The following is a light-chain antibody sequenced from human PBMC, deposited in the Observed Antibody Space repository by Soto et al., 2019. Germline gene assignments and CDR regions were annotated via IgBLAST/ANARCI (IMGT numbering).Light chain of an antibody. CDR2: LGS. J-gene: IGKJ1*01. Sequence: DIVMTQSPLSLPVTPGEPASISCRSSQSLLHSNGYNYLDWYLQKPGQSPQLLIYLGSNRASGVPDRFSGSGSGTDFTLKISRVEAEDVGVYYCMQALQTWRTFGQGTKVEIK. CDR3: MQALQTWRT. CDR1: QSLLHSNGYNY. V-gene: IGKV2-28*01.